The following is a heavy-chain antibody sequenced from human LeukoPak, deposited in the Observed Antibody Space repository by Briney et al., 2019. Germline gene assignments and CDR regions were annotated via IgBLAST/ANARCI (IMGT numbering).Heavy chain of an antibody. CDR2: ISSNGGST. D-gene: IGHD5-12*01. CDR1: GFTFSRYD. J-gene: IGHJ4*02. CDR3: VKDRSGYDYFGF. Sequence: GGPLRLSCSASGFTFSRYDMHWVRQAPGKGLEYVSAISSNGGSTYYADSVKGRFTISRDNSKNTLYLQMSSLRAEDTAVYYCVKDRSGYDYFGFWGQGTLVTVSS. V-gene: IGHV3-64D*09.